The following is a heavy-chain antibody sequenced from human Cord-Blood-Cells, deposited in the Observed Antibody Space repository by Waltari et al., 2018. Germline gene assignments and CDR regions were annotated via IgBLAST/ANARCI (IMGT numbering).Heavy chain of an antibody. CDR2: IYYSGST. J-gene: IGHJ4*02. CDR1: GGPISSSSYY. CDR3: ARLYYDFWSGYYFDY. D-gene: IGHD3-3*01. V-gene: IGHV4-39*01. Sequence: QLQLQESGPGLVKPSETLSLTCTVPGGPISSSSYYLGGIRQPPGKGLEWIGSIYYSGSTYYNPSLKSRVTISVDTSKNQFSLKLSSVTAADTAVYYCARLYYDFWSGYYFDYWGQGTLVTVSS.